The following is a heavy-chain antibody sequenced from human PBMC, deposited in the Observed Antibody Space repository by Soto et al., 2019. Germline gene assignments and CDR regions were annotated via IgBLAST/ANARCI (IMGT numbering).Heavy chain of an antibody. CDR2: LSPTGGET. D-gene: IGHD4-17*01. V-gene: IGHV3-23*01. CDR1: GFTFSTYA. J-gene: IGHJ3*02. CDR3: AHPRGYGVFDAYDI. Sequence: GGSLRLSCVASGFTFSTYAMTWVRQAPGKGLEWVSALSPTGGETYYADSVKGRFTISRDNSMNALYLQMSSLRVEDTAVYYCAHPRGYGVFDAYDIWGQGTMVTVSS.